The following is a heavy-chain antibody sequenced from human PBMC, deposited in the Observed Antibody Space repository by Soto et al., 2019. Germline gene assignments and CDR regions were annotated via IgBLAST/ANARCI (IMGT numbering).Heavy chain of an antibody. D-gene: IGHD5-18*01. CDR2: ISSSGGTI. CDR3: ARASSPRDPWLDY. J-gene: IGHJ4*02. V-gene: IGHV3-11*01. Sequence: GGSLRLSCGASGFTFGDDYMSWIRQAPGKGLEWVSYISSSGGTIYYADSVKGRFTISRDNAKNSLFLQMNSLRADDTAVYYCARASSPRDPWLDYWGQGTLVTVSS. CDR1: GFTFGDDY.